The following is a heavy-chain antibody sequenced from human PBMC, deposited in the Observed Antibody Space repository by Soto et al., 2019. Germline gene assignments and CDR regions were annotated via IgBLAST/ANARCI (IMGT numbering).Heavy chain of an antibody. Sequence: QVQLVQSGSEVTKPGSSVKVSCKASGATFSGYDINWVRQAPGQGLEWLGRIVPIFETLNYAERFQGRVAITAYESTTTVYMELNHLTHEDTAVYYCVVMGNVAVSNPRSFDYWGQGTQVTVSS. J-gene: IGHJ4*02. CDR2: IVPIFETL. CDR3: VVMGNVAVSNPRSFDY. D-gene: IGHD6-19*01. V-gene: IGHV1-69*18. CDR1: GATFSGYD.